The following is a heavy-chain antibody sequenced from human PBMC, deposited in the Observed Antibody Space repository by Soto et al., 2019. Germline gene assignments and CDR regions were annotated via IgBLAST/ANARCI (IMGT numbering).Heavy chain of an antibody. J-gene: IGHJ4*02. CDR1: GYTFTSYG. CDR2: ISAYNGNT. Sequence: ASVKVSCKASGYTFTSYGISWVRQAPGQGLEWMGWISAYNGNTHYAQKLQGRVTMTTDTSTSTAYMELRSLRSDDTAVYYCARVRSGVLWFGELSPPANFDYWGQGTLVTVSS. D-gene: IGHD3-10*01. V-gene: IGHV1-18*04. CDR3: ARVRSGVLWFGELSPPANFDY.